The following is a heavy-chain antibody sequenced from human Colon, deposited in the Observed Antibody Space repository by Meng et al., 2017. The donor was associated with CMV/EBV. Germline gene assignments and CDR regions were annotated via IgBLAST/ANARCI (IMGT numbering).Heavy chain of an antibody. V-gene: IGHV3-74*01. Sequence: CAASGFPFSDYWVHWVRHTPGKGLVWVSRVNRDGSTTDYADSVKGRFTISRDNAKNTFYLQMNSLRAEDTAVYYCARAAPSGSYDFWGQGTLVTVSS. CDR3: ARAAPSGSYDF. CDR2: VNRDGSTT. CDR1: GFPFSDYW. D-gene: IGHD1-26*01. J-gene: IGHJ4*02.